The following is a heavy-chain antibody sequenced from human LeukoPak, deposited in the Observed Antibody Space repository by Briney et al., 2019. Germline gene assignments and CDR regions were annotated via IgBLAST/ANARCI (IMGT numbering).Heavy chain of an antibody. CDR1: AFTLRTYW. CDR2: ITSDGSST. D-gene: IGHD3-16*01. J-gene: IGHJ4*02. V-gene: IGHV3-74*03. Sequence: GGSLRLSCAPSAFTLRTYWMQWVRQAPGKGLVRVSHITSDGSSTTYADSVRGRFTTSRDNAKNTLYLQMNSLRVEDTAMYYCVRDNYGVDYWGQGTLVTVSS. CDR3: VRDNYGVDY.